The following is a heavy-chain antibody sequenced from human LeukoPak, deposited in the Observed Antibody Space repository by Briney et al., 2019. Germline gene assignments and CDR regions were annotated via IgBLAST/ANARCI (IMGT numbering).Heavy chain of an antibody. CDR3: ASSSSGYYPLDY. J-gene: IGHJ4*02. CDR1: GGSFSGYY. CDR2: IYYSGST. Sequence: PSETLSLTCAVYGGSFSGYYWSWIRQPPGKGLEWIGYIYYSGSTYYNPSLKSRVTISVDTSKNQFSLKLSSVTAADTAVYYCASSSSGYYPLDYWGQGTLVTVSS. D-gene: IGHD3-22*01. V-gene: IGHV4-30-4*08.